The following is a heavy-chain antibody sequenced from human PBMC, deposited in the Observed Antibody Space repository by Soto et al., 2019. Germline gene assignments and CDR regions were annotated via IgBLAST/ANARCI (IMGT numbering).Heavy chain of an antibody. D-gene: IGHD1-1*01. CDR1: GGSMTTGSYF. V-gene: IGHV4-61*01. Sequence: QVQLQESGPGLVRPSESLSLTRNVSGGSMTTGSYFWRWIRQPPGKGLEWIGYVFRSGSINYSPTSKSRVTISIDTSKNQFSLMLKSVTAADTAVYFCARARNRYFDYWVQGALVTVSS. CDR3: ARARNRYFDY. CDR2: VFRSGSI. J-gene: IGHJ4*02.